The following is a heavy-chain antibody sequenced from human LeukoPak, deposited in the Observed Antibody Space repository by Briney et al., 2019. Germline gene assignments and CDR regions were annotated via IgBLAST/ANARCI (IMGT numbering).Heavy chain of an antibody. V-gene: IGHV4-39*01. D-gene: IGHD6-13*01. J-gene: IGHJ5*02. CDR3: ARPGSSSWYSWFDP. Sequence: SETLSLTCTVSGGSISSSSYYWGWIRQPPGKGLEWIGSIYYSGSTYYNPSLKSRVTISVDTAKNQFSLKLSSVTAADTAVYSCARPGSSSWYSWFDPWGQGTLVTVSS. CDR1: GGSISSSSYY. CDR2: IYYSGST.